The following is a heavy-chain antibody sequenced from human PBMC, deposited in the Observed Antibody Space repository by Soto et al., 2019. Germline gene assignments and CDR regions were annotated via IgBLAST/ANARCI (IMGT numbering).Heavy chain of an antibody. V-gene: IGHV3-21*01. J-gene: IGHJ5*02. CDR1: GFTFSSYC. CDR2: ISSSSSII. CDR3: ARDLHDYVSFRFDP. Sequence: EVLLVESGGGLVKPGGSLRLSCAASGFTFSSYCMNWVRQAPGKGLEWVSSISSSSSIIYYADSLKGPFTISRDNAKNSLYLQMTSPRAADTAVYYCARDLHDYVSFRFDPWGQGTLVTVSS. D-gene: IGHD4-17*01.